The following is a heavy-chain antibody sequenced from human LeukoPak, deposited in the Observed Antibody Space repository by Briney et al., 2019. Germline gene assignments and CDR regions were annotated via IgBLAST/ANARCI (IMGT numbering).Heavy chain of an antibody. CDR2: IIPTLGIA. J-gene: IGHJ3*02. CDR3: ATTTMRGDAFDI. CDR1: GGTFSSYT. D-gene: IGHD1-26*01. Sequence: SVKVFCKASGGTFSSYTISWVRQAPGQGLEWMGRIIPTLGIANYAQKFQGRVTITADKSTSTAYMELSSLRSEDTAVYYCATTTMRGDAFDIWGQGTMVTVSS. V-gene: IGHV1-69*02.